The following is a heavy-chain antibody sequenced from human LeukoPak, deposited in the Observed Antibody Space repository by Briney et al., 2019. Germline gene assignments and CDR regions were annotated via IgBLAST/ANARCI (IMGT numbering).Heavy chain of an antibody. V-gene: IGHV3-33*01. CDR2: IWYDGSNK. CDR1: GFTFSSYG. CDR3: ARDHLDKQDMVREVLFDY. Sequence: PGGSLRLSCAASGFTFSSYGMHWVRQAPGKGLEWVAVIWYDGSNKYYADSVKGRFTISRDNSKNTLYLQMNSLRAEDTAVYYCARDHLDKQDMVREVLFDYWGQGTLVTVSS. J-gene: IGHJ4*02. D-gene: IGHD3-10*01.